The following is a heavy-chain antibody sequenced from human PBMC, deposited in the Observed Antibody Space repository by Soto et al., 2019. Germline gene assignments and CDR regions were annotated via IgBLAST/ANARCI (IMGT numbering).Heavy chain of an antibody. Sequence: EVQLVESGGGLVKPGGSLRLSCAASGFTFSNYSMNWVRQAPGKGLEWVSSISSSSSYIYYADSVKGRFTISRDNAKNSLYLQMNSLRAEDTAVYYCAVSGYYTDYYYYYGMDVWGQGTTVTVSS. CDR2: ISSSSSYI. D-gene: IGHD3-3*01. CDR1: GFTFSNYS. V-gene: IGHV3-21*01. CDR3: AVSGYYTDYYYYYGMDV. J-gene: IGHJ6*02.